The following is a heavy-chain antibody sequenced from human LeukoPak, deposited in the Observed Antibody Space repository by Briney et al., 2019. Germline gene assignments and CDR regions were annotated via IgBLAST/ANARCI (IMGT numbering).Heavy chain of an antibody. D-gene: IGHD6-13*01. J-gene: IGHJ6*03. CDR1: GFTFSSYW. Sequence: GGSLRLSCAASGFTFSSYWMSWVRQAPGKGLEWVANIKQDGSEKYYVDSVKGRFTISRDNAKNSLYLQMNSLRVEDTAVYYCAGVAPAGTGIFVKFYYSMDIWGKGTTVTISS. V-gene: IGHV3-7*01. CDR2: IKQDGSEK. CDR3: AGVAPAGTGIFVKFYYSMDI.